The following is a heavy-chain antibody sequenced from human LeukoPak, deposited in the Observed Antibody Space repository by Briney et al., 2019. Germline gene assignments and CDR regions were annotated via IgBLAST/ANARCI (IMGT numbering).Heavy chain of an antibody. V-gene: IGHV4-31*03. CDR1: GGSISSGGYY. D-gene: IGHD3-10*01. CDR3: AREESGGSGSYYGYNWFDP. CDR2: IYYSGST. J-gene: IGHJ5*02. Sequence: SQTLSLTCTVSGGSISSGGYYWSWVRQHPGKGLEWIGYIYYSGSTYYNPSLKSRVTISVDTSKNQFSLKLSSVTAADTAVYYCAREESGGSGSYYGYNWFDPWGQGTLVTVSS.